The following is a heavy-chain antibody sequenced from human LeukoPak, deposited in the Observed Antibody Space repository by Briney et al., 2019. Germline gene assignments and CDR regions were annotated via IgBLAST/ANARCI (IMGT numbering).Heavy chain of an antibody. CDR2: ISSSGSSI. V-gene: IGHV3-48*04. Sequence: GGSLRLPCAASGFTFSSYSMNWVRQAPGKGLEWVSYISSSGSSIYYADSVKGRFTISRDNAKNSLYLQMNSLRAEDTAMYYCARMAVLSGYYDYWGQGTLVTVSS. CDR3: ARMAVLSGYYDY. J-gene: IGHJ4*02. D-gene: IGHD3-22*01. CDR1: GFTFSSYS.